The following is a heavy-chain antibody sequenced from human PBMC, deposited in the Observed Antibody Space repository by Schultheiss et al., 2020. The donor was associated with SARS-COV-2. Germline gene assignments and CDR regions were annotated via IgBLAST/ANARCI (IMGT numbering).Heavy chain of an antibody. Sequence: GGSLRLSCAASGFTFSDYYMSWIRQAPGKGLVWVSRINSDGSSTSYADSVKGRFTISRDNSKNTLYLQMNSLRAEDTAVYYCARDHLEAYYDSSGYPYGMDVWGQGTTVTVSS. D-gene: IGHD3-22*01. V-gene: IGHV3-74*01. CDR3: ARDHLEAYYDSSGYPYGMDV. CDR1: GFTFSDYY. J-gene: IGHJ6*02. CDR2: INSDGSST.